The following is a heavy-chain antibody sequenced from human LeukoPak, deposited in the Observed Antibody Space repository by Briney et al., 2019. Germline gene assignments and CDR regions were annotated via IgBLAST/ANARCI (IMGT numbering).Heavy chain of an antibody. D-gene: IGHD3-22*01. CDR2: IDYSGRT. J-gene: IGHJ1*01. CDR3: SNRRYYSGSSYLE. V-gene: IGHV4-39*01. Sequence: SETLSLTCSVSGDSVSRSDSYWDWIRQPPGKGLEWIGSIDYSGRTYYSPSLKSRATMSVDPSNNQFSQNLRLVTAATPAVDYCSNRRYYSGSSYLEWGQGTLLSVSS. CDR1: GDSVSRSDSY.